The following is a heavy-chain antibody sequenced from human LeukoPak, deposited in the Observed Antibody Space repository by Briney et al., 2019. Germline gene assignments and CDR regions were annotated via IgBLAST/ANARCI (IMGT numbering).Heavy chain of an antibody. J-gene: IGHJ5*02. CDR3: AREANVRYCSGGSCYSDTGNWFDP. V-gene: IGHV4-59*12. D-gene: IGHD2-15*01. CDR2: IYYSGST. Sequence: MSSETLSLTCTVSGGSISSYYWSWIRQPPGKGLEWIGYIYYSGSTNYNPSLKSRVTISVDTSKNQFSLKLSSVTAADTAVYYCAREANVRYCSGGSCYSDTGNWFDPWGQGTLVTVSS. CDR1: GGSISSYY.